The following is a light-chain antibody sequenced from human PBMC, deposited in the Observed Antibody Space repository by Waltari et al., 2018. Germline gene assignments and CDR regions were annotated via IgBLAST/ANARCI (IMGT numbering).Light chain of an antibody. CDR2: AST. Sequence: QQLPQTAPNLLIYASTNRPSAISARFSGSKSGTSASLVITGLQIEDEAVYYCQSYDTRLSASEIFGGGTELTVL. V-gene: IGLV1-40*01. J-gene: IGLJ2*01. CDR3: QSYDTRLSASEI.